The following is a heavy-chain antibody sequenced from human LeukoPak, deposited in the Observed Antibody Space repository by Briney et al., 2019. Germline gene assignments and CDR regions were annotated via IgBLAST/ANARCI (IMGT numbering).Heavy chain of an antibody. CDR3: ARFLSGSHDAFDI. J-gene: IGHJ3*02. V-gene: IGHV1-2*06. Sequence: ASVKVSCKASGYTFTDYYMHWVRQAPGHGLEWRGRINPISGGTDYAQNFQGRVTMTRDTSISTAYMELSSLRSDDTAVYYCARFLSGSHDAFDIWGQGTMVTVSS. CDR1: GYTFTDYY. CDR2: INPISGGT. D-gene: IGHD3-10*01.